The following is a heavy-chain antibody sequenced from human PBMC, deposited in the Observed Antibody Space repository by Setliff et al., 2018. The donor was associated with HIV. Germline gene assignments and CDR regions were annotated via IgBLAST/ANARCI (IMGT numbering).Heavy chain of an antibody. D-gene: IGHD5-12*01. V-gene: IGHV4-59*01. CDR3: ARGVDIRGLYYFDY. J-gene: IGHJ4*02. Sequence: SETLSLTCAISGDSIRSNYWNWVRQPSGKGLEWMGYIHDSGSTKYNPSLKSRVTLSVDLSKNQVSLTLSSVSAADTAVYYCARGVDIRGLYYFDYWGQGTLVTVSS. CDR1: GDSIRSNY. CDR2: IHDSGST.